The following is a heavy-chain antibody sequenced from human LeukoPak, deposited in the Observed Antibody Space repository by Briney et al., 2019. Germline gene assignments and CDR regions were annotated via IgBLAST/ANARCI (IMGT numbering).Heavy chain of an antibody. Sequence: GGSLRPSCAASGFTFSSYSMNWVRQAPGKGLEWVSSISSSSSYIYYADSVKGRFTLSRDNAKNSLYLQMNSLRAEDTAVYYCAIHSGSYFDYWGQGTLVTVSS. V-gene: IGHV3-21*01. CDR3: AIHSGSYFDY. D-gene: IGHD1-26*01. CDR2: ISSSSSYI. J-gene: IGHJ4*02. CDR1: GFTFSSYS.